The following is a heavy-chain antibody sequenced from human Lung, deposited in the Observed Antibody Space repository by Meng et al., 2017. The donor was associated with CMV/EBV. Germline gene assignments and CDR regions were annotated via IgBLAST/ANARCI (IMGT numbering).Heavy chain of an antibody. CDR1: GFIFSDHY. CDR3: TRGHSGIHIYAFDS. CDR2: AANKANSYTT. J-gene: IGHJ3*02. V-gene: IGHV3-72*01. Sequence: SCAGSGFIFSDHYIDWVRQAPGKGLEWVGRAANKANSYTTEYAASVKGRFTFSRDDSENSLYLQLNSLRSEDTAVYYCTRGHSGIHIYAFDSWGQGXLVT. D-gene: IGHD1-26*01.